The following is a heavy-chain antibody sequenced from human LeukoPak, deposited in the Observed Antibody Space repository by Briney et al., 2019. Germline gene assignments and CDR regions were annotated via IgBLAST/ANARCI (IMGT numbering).Heavy chain of an antibody. V-gene: IGHV4-39*01. CDR2: IYYSGST. CDR3: ARGNIVATISTLYNWFDP. D-gene: IGHD5-12*01. Sequence: SETLSLTCTVSGGSISRSSYYWGWIRQPPGKGLEWIGSIYYSGSTYYNPSLKRRVTISVDTSKNQFSLKLSSVTAADTAVYYCARGNIVATISTLYNWFDPWGQGTLVTVSS. J-gene: IGHJ5*02. CDR1: GGSISRSSYY.